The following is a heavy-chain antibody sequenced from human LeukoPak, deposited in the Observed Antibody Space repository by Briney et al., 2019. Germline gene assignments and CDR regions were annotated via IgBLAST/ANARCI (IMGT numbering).Heavy chain of an antibody. Sequence: ASVKVSCKASGYTFTAYYIHWVRQAPGPGLEWMGWMNPNGGGTEYAEKFQGRVTMTRDTSISTAYMELSNLRSDDTAVYYCARGIIMRGAKTFDFWGQGTEVTVSS. V-gene: IGHV1-2*02. J-gene: IGHJ3*01. D-gene: IGHD4/OR15-4a*01. CDR3: ARGIIMRGAKTFDF. CDR2: MNPNGGGT. CDR1: GYTFTAYY.